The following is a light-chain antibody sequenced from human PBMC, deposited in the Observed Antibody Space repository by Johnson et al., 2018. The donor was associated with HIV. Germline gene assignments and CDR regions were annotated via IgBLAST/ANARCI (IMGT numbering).Light chain of an antibody. CDR2: DNH. Sequence: QPVLTQPPSVSAAPGQKVTISCSGSSSNIGNNYVSWYQQVPGTAPKLLIYDNHKRPSGIPDRFSGSKSDTSATLDLPGLQPGDEADYYCGTWDTSLSAEVFGTGTKVTVL. V-gene: IGLV1-51*01. CDR1: SSNIGNNY. J-gene: IGLJ1*01. CDR3: GTWDTSLSAEV.